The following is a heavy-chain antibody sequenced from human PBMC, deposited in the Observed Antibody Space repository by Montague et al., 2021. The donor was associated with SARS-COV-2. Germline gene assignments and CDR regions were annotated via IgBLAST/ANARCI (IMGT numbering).Heavy chain of an antibody. CDR3: ARDPRGHFDS. D-gene: IGHD3/OR15-3a*01. Sequence: TLSLTCTVSGDSISSGNFYWSWIRQPAGKGLEWIGRIYFSGDTNYNPSLMSRVTISVDTSKNQFSPKLSSVTAADTAVYYCARDPRGHFDSWGQGTLVTVSS. CDR2: IYFSGDT. V-gene: IGHV4-61*02. CDR1: GDSISSGNFY. J-gene: IGHJ4*02.